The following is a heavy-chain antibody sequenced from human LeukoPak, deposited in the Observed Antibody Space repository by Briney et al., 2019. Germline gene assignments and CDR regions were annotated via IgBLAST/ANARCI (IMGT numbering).Heavy chain of an antibody. V-gene: IGHV3-49*04. CDR3: TIRRGSYGY. Sequence: GGSLRLSCTASGFTFGDYAMSWVRQAPGKGLEWVGFIRSKAYGGTTEYAASVKGRFTISRDDSKSIAYLQMNSLKTEDTAVYYCTIRRGSYGYWGQGTLVTVSS. D-gene: IGHD1-26*01. CDR1: GFTFGDYA. J-gene: IGHJ4*02. CDR2: IRSKAYGGTT.